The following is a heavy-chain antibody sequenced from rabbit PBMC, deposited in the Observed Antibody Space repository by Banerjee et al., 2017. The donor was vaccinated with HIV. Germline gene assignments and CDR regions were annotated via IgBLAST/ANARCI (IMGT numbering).Heavy chain of an antibody. CDR1: GFSFSSGLP. V-gene: IGHV1S43*01. J-gene: IGHJ4*01. D-gene: IGHD4-1*01. CDR2: VDTGDGTT. CDR3: ARAYNSGWGGYFNL. Sequence: QQLVESGGGLVKPGASLTLTCEASGFSFSSGLPMCWVRQAPGKGLEWIASVDTGDGTTYYASWVNGRFTVSLDNAQNTVFLQMTSLTPADTATYFCARAYNSGWGGYFNLWGPGTLVTVS.